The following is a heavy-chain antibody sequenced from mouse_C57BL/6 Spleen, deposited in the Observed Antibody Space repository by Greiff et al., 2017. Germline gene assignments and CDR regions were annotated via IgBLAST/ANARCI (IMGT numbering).Heavy chain of an antibody. V-gene: IGHV5-4*01. J-gene: IGHJ4*01. CDR3: ARDRCNYSMDY. CDR2: ISDGGSYT. Sequence: EVQVVESGGGLVKPGGSLKLSCAASGFTFSSYAMSWVRQTPEKRLEWVATISDGGSYTYYPDNVKGRFPLSRYNAKNNLYLQMSHLKSEVTAMYYCARDRCNYSMDYWRQGTSVTVSS. CDR1: GFTFSSYA.